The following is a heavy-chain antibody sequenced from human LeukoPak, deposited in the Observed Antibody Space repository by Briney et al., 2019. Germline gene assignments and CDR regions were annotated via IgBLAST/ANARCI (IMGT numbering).Heavy chain of an antibody. Sequence: SETLSLTCAVYGGSFSGYYWSWIRQPPGRGLEWIGEINHSGSTNYNPSLKSRVTISVDTSKNQFSLKLSSVTAADTAVYYCARQGPTYYYDSSGYRYWGQGTLVTVSS. J-gene: IGHJ4*02. D-gene: IGHD3-22*01. CDR2: INHSGST. CDR1: GGSFSGYY. CDR3: ARQGPTYYYDSSGYRY. V-gene: IGHV4-34*01.